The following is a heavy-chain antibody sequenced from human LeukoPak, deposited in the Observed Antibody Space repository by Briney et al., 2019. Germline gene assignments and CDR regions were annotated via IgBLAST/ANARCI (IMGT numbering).Heavy chain of an antibody. CDR3: ARGYTYYDILTGYFVRVPVSDFDY. J-gene: IGHJ4*02. D-gene: IGHD3-9*01. V-gene: IGHV1-8*01. Sequence: ASVKVSCKASGYTFTSYDINWVRQATGQGLEWMGWMNPNSGNTGYAQKFQGRVTMTRNTSMSTAYMELSSLRSEDTAVYYCARGYTYYDILTGYFVRVPVSDFDYWGQGTLVTVSS. CDR2: MNPNSGNT. CDR1: GYTFTSYD.